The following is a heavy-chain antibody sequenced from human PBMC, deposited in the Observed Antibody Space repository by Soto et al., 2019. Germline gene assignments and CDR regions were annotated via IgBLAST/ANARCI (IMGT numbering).Heavy chain of an antibody. CDR1: GYSFTELS. Sequence: ASVKGSCKVSGYSFTELSIHWVRQAPGKGLEWMGGFDPEDGETIYAQKFQGRVTITEDTSADIAYMDLSSLRSEDTAVYYCATDLGAFDFWGQGTMVPVSS. CDR2: FDPEDGET. J-gene: IGHJ3*01. V-gene: IGHV1-24*01. CDR3: ATDLGAFDF.